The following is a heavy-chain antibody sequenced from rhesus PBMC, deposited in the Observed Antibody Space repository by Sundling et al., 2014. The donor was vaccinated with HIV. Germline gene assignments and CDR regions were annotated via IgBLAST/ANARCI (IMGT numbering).Heavy chain of an antibody. CDR3: ARVLPYYFDSGYHTGYFDY. CDR1: GYTFTDYY. Sequence: QVQLVQSGAEVKKPGSSVKVSCKASGYTFTDYYMHWVRQAPRQGLEWMGWITPYNGNTKYAQKFQGRVTMTRDTSTSTAYMELSSLRSEDTAVYYCARVLPYYFDSGYHTGYFDYWGQGVLVTVSS. J-gene: IGHJ4*01. CDR2: ITPYNGNT. D-gene: IGHD3-28*01. V-gene: IGHV1S2*01.